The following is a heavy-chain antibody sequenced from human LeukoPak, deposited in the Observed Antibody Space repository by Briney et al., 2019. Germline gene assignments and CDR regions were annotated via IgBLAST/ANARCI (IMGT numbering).Heavy chain of an antibody. CDR2: IIGNGGSA. CDR3: AKIVGSRHC. D-gene: IGHD2-21*01. CDR1: GXTFSSFA. J-gene: IGHJ4*02. V-gene: IGHV3-23*01. Sequence: GGSLRLSCSASGXTFSSFALSWVRQAPGKGLEWVSGIIGNGGSAYYADSVKGRFTISRDNSKNTLYLQMSSLRAEDTAVYYCAKIVGSRHCWGQGNLVTVSS.